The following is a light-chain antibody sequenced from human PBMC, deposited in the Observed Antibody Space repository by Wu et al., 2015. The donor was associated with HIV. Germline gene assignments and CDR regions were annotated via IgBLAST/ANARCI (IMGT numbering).Light chain of an antibody. CDR1: QGISSY. J-gene: IGKJ3*01. CDR2: AAS. V-gene: IGKV1-9*01. Sequence: DIQLTQSPSFLSASVGDRVTITCRASQGISSYLAWYQQKPGKAPKLLIYAASTLQSGVPSRFSGSGSGTEFTLTISSLQPEDFAVYYCQQYGSSPETFGPGTKVDIK. CDR3: QQYGSSPET.